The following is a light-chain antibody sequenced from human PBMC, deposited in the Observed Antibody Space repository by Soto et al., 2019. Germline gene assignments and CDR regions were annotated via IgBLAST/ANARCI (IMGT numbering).Light chain of an antibody. V-gene: IGLV2-14*01. CDR1: SSDIGAYNY. CDR2: EVS. Sequence: QSALTQPASVSGSPRQSITISCTGTSSDIGAYNYVSWYQQHPGKAPKLIIYEVSDRPSGVSSRFSGSKSGNTASLTISGLQAEDEADYYCSSYTRTSTRVFGGGTKLTVL. J-gene: IGLJ3*02. CDR3: SSYTRTSTRV.